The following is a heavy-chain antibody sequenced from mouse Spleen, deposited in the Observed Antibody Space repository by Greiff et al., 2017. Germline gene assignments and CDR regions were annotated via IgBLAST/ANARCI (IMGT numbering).Heavy chain of an antibody. CDR1: GFTFSDDW. D-gene: IGHD2-4*01. V-gene: IGHV6-6*01. CDR2: IKNKANNHAT. Sequence: EVKLMESGGGLVQPGGSMKLSCAASGFTFSDDWMDWVRQSPEKGLEWVAEIKNKANNHATYYAESVKGRFTISRDDSKSSVYLQMNSLRAEDTGIYYCTRLLYDYDGEYYFDYWGQGTTLTVSS. CDR3: TRLLYDYDGEYYFDY. J-gene: IGHJ2*01.